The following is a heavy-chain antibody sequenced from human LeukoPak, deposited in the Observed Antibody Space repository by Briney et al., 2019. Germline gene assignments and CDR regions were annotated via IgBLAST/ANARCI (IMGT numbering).Heavy chain of an antibody. J-gene: IGHJ6*03. V-gene: IGHV4-59*11. D-gene: IGHD2-2*01. CDR1: GGSISSHY. CDR2: IYYSGST. CDR3: ARAPTEDIVVVPAANYYYYMDV. Sequence: SETLSLTCTVSGGSISSHYWSWIRQPPGKGLEWIGYIYYSGSTNYNPSLKSRVTISVDTSKNQFSLKLSSVTAADTAVYYCARAPTEDIVVVPAANYYYYMDVWAKGTTVTVSS.